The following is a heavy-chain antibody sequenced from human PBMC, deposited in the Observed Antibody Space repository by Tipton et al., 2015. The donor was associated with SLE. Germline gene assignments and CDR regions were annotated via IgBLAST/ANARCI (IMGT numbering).Heavy chain of an antibody. D-gene: IGHD3-16*01. Sequence: LRLSCTVSGGSLSSYYWSWIRQSPEKGLEWIGYLSYSGSTNYNPSLESRVTISVDTSKNQFSLKLSSVTAADTAVYYCARVHPWGLFDYWGQGTLVTVSS. CDR3: ARVHPWGLFDY. CDR1: GGSLSSYY. CDR2: LSYSGST. V-gene: IGHV4-59*01. J-gene: IGHJ4*02.